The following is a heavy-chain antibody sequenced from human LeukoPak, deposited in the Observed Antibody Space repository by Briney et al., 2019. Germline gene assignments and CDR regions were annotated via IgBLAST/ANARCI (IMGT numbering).Heavy chain of an antibody. Sequence: GGSLRLSCAASGFSFSSYWLMWVRQTPGKGLQWVTTIKEDGRQTFYSDSVKGRFTISRDNAKNSLYLQMNSLRAEDTALYYCAKDQPPKQLIHFFDYWGQGTLVTVSS. D-gene: IGHD6-13*01. V-gene: IGHV3-7*03. CDR1: GFSFSSYW. CDR3: AKDQPPKQLIHFFDY. J-gene: IGHJ4*02. CDR2: IKEDGRQT.